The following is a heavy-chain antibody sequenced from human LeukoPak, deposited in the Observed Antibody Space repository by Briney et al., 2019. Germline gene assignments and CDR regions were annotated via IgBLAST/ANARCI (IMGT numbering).Heavy chain of an antibody. CDR2: ISSSSSYI. CDR1: GFTFSSYS. J-gene: IGHJ3*02. D-gene: IGHD1-26*01. V-gene: IGHV3-21*01. Sequence: TSGGSLRLSCAASGFTFSSYSMNWVRQAPGKGLEWVSSISSSSSYIYYADSVKGRFTISRGNAKNSLYLQMNSLRAEDTAVYYCARDQPSLVGALSLAFDIWGQGTMVTVSS. CDR3: ARDQPSLVGALSLAFDI.